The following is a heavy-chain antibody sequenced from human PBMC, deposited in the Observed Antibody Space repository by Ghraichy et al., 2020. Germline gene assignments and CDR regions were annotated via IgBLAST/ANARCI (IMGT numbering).Heavy chain of an antibody. Sequence: GGSLRLSCAASGLTFNNYAMSWVRQAPGKGLEWVSAISGSGGSTYYADSVKGRFTISRDNSKNTLYLQMNSLRAEDTAVYYCAKDYYGSSGYYVRFDYWGQGTLVTVTS. D-gene: IGHD3-22*01. CDR2: ISGSGGST. V-gene: IGHV3-23*01. J-gene: IGHJ4*02. CDR3: AKDYYGSSGYYVRFDY. CDR1: GLTFNNYA.